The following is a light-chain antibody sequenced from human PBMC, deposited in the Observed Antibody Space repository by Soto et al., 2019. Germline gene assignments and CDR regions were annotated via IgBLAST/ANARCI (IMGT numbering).Light chain of an antibody. V-gene: IGLV2-18*02. Sequence: QSALTQPPSVSGSPGQSVTISCTGTSSDVGKYDRVSWYQQPPGTAPKLIIYEVTNRPSGVPALFSGSKSGNTASLTISGLQAEDEAEYYCSSYTSSSRYVFGTGTKVTVL. CDR2: EVT. J-gene: IGLJ1*01. CDR1: SSDVGKYDR. CDR3: SSYTSSSRYV.